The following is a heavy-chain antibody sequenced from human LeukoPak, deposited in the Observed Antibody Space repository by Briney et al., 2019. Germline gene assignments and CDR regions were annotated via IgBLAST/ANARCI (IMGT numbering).Heavy chain of an antibody. CDR2: TYYRSKWYN. D-gene: IGHD6-19*01. CDR3: ARLRESRIAVAGPDAFDI. CDR1: GDSVSSNSAA. Sequence: SQTLSLTCAISGDSVSSNSAAWNWIRQSPSRGLEWLGRTYYRSKWYNDYAVSVKSLITINPDTSKNQFSLQLNSVNPEDTAVYYCARLRESRIAVAGPDAFDIWGQGTMVTVSS. V-gene: IGHV6-1*01. J-gene: IGHJ3*02.